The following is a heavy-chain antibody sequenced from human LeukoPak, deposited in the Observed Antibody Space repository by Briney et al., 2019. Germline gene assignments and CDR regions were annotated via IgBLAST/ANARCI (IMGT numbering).Heavy chain of an antibody. CDR2: ISAYNGDT. D-gene: IGHD3-22*01. CDR3: ARDPSNTSGNYPYFDY. V-gene: IGHV1-18*01. CDR1: GYTFTRHG. Sequence: ASVKVSCKASGYTFTRHGISWVRQAPGQGLEWMGWISAYNGDTKYAQNFQGRVTITTDTSTTTAYMELRSLRFEDTAVYYCARDPSNTSGNYPYFDYWGQGTLVTVSS. J-gene: IGHJ4*02.